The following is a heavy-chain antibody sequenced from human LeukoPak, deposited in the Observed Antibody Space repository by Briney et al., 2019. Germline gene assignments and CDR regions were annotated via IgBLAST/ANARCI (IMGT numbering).Heavy chain of an antibody. CDR3: ARDRYSSSWYGYDY. CDR1: GFTFSTYW. Sequence: PGGSLRLSCAASGFTFSTYWMHWVRQVPGKGLVWVSRIKSDGSSTSYAGSVKGRFTISRDNSKNTLYLQMNSLRAEDTAVYYCARDRYSSSWYGYDYWGQGTLVTVSS. D-gene: IGHD6-13*01. J-gene: IGHJ4*02. V-gene: IGHV3-74*01. CDR2: IKSDGSST.